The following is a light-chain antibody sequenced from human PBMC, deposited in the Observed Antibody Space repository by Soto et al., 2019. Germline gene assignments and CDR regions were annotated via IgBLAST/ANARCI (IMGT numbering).Light chain of an antibody. J-gene: IGKJ1*01. CDR1: QSMSDT. Sequence: EIVMTQSPATLSVSPGGKATLSCRASQSMSDTLAWYQQKPGQAPRLIIYGASKRATGFPARFSGSGSGTDFTLTISSLQSEYFAFFYCQHYNNWPWTFGQGTKVDIK. CDR2: GAS. CDR3: QHYNNWPWT. V-gene: IGKV3-15*01.